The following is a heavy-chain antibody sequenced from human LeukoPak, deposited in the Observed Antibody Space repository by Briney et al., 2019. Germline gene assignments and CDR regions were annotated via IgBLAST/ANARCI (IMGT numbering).Heavy chain of an antibody. D-gene: IGHD3-10*01. Sequence: GGSLRLSCAASGFTVSTNYMSWVRQAPGKGLEWVSVIYTGGSTYYADSVKGRFTISRDNSKNTLYLQMNSLRAEDTAVYYCARVKYGYFDYWGQGTLVTVSS. CDR1: GFTVSTNY. CDR3: ARVKYGYFDY. CDR2: IYTGGST. J-gene: IGHJ4*02. V-gene: IGHV3-53*01.